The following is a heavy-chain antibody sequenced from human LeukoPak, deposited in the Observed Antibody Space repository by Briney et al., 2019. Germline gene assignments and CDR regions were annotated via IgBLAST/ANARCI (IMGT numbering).Heavy chain of an antibody. CDR1: GGSISSGGYY. CDR3: ARDGWWELRHFDY. D-gene: IGHD1-26*01. V-gene: IGHV4-31*03. J-gene: IGHJ4*02. Sequence: SETLSLTCTVSGGSISSGGYYWSWIRQHPGKGLEWIGYIYYSGSTYYNPSLKSRVTISVDTSKNQFSLKLSSVTAADTAVYYCARDGWWELRHFDYWGQGTLVTVSS. CDR2: IYYSGST.